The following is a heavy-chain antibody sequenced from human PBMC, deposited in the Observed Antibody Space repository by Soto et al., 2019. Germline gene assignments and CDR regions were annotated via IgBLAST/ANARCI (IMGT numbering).Heavy chain of an antibody. CDR3: ARDDIVVVVAATMGGMDV. D-gene: IGHD2-15*01. Sequence: QVQLVQSGAEVKKPGASVKVSCKASGYTFTSYGISWVRQAPGQGLEWMGWISAYNGNTNYAQKLQGRVTMTTDTSTSTAYMELRSLRSDDTAVYYCARDDIVVVVAATMGGMDVWGQGTTVTVSS. J-gene: IGHJ6*02. V-gene: IGHV1-18*01. CDR1: GYTFTSYG. CDR2: ISAYNGNT.